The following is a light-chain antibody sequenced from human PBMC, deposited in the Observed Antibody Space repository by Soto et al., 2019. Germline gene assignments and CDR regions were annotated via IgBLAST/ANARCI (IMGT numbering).Light chain of an antibody. CDR2: KAS. Sequence: DIQMTQSPSTLSASVGDRVTITCRASQSVRTWLAWYQQTPGKAPKVLIYKASSLESGVPSRFSGSGSGTEFTLTISSLQPDDFATYYCQQYNSFPWTFGQGTRWIS. J-gene: IGKJ1*01. CDR3: QQYNSFPWT. CDR1: QSVRTW. V-gene: IGKV1-5*03.